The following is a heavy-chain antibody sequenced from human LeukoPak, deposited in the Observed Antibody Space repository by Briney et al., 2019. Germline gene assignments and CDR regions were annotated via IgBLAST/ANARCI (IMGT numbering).Heavy chain of an antibody. CDR1: GYTFTSYD. CDR3: ARGNRGGWDSSGYYV. V-gene: IGHV1-8*03. Sequence: ASVKVSCKASGYTFTSYDINWVRQATGQGLEWMGWMNPNSGNTGYAQKFQGRVTITRNTSIGTAYMELSSLRSEDTAVYYCARGNRGGWDSSGYYVWGQGTLVTVSS. CDR2: MNPNSGNT. J-gene: IGHJ4*02. D-gene: IGHD3-22*01.